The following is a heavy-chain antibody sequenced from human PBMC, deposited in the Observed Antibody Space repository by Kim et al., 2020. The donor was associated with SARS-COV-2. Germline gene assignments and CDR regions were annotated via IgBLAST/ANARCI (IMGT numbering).Heavy chain of an antibody. Sequence: ASVKVSCKASGYTFTSYTIHWVRQAPGQRLEWMGWINAGNGYTKYSQKFQDRVTITRDTSASTAYMELSSLRSEDTALYYCARDRENLVVVTTIPGYSWFDPWGQGTLVTVSS. CDR1: GYTFTSYT. CDR3: ARDRENLVVVTTIPGYSWFDP. CDR2: INAGNGYT. J-gene: IGHJ5*02. D-gene: IGHD2-21*02. V-gene: IGHV1-3*01.